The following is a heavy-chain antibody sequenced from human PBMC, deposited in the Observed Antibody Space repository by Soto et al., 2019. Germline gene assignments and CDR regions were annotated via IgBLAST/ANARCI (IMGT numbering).Heavy chain of an antibody. CDR2: ISGSGGST. CDR3: AKDNTAMVSPRYYYGMDV. D-gene: IGHD5-18*01. J-gene: IGHJ6*02. V-gene: IGHV3-23*01. CDR1: GFTFSSYA. Sequence: GGSLRLSCAASGFTFSSYAMSWVRQAPGKGLEWVSAISGSGGSTYYADSVKGRFTISRDNSKNTLYLQMNSLRAEDTAVYYCAKDNTAMVSPRYYYGMDVWGQGTTVTVSS.